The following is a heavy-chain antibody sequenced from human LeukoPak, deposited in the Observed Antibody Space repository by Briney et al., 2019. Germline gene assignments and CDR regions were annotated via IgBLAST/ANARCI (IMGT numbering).Heavy chain of an antibody. CDR3: ARSSNNRFDP. D-gene: IGHD6-6*01. CDR2: IYYTGST. Sequence: SETLSLTCTVSGGSISSTSYYWSWIRQPPGKGLEWIANIYYTGSTYYNPSLKSPVTVSVDTSRNQFSLKLTSLTAADTAVYYCARSSNNRFDPWGQGTLVTVSS. CDR1: GGSISSTSYY. J-gene: IGHJ5*02. V-gene: IGHV4-39*07.